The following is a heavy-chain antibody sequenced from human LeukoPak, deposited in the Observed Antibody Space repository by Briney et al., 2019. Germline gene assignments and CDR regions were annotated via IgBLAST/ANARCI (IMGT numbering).Heavy chain of an antibody. CDR2: ISGSGGST. CDR1: GFTFSSYA. V-gene: IGHV3-23*01. CDR3: AGVLAAADAFDI. J-gene: IGHJ3*02. D-gene: IGHD6-13*01. Sequence: GGSLRLSCAASGFTFSSYAMSWVRQAPGKGLEWVSAISGSGGSTYYADSVKGRFTISRDNSKNTLYLQMNSLRAEDTAVYYCAGVLAAADAFDIWGQGTMVTVSS.